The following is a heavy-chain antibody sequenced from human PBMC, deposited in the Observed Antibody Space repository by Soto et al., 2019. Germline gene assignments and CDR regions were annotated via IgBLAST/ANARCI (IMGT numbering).Heavy chain of an antibody. CDR2: ITPSSGST. Sequence: GASVKVSCKASGYTFTTYDMPWMRKARGQGLEWMGIITPSSGSTRYEQKLQDRVTMTRDTSKSTVYMELTSLRSDAPAVDYCAREGRITKVLGVNEAFYIWGQGTMVTVSS. J-gene: IGHJ3*02. CDR1: GYTFTTYD. D-gene: IGHD3-10*01. CDR3: AREGRITKVLGVNEAFYI. V-gene: IGHV1-46*04.